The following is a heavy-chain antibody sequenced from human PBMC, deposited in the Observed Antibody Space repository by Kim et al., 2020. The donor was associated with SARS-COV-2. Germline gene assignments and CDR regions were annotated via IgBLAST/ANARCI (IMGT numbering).Heavy chain of an antibody. V-gene: IGHV4-4*07. J-gene: IGHJ6*02. D-gene: IGHD6-13*01. Sequence: SETLSLTCTVSGGSISSYYWSWIRQPAGKGLEWIGRIYTSGSTNYNPSLKSRVTMSVDTSKNQFSLKLSSVTAADTAVYYCARADSSSWYGGYYGMDVWGQGTTVTVSS. CDR3: ARADSSSWYGGYYGMDV. CDR1: GGSISSYY. CDR2: IYTSGST.